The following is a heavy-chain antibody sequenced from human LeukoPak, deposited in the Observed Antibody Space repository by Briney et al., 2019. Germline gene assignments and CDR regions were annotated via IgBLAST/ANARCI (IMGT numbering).Heavy chain of an antibody. CDR2: IYYSGSA. D-gene: IGHD1-14*01. J-gene: IGHJ4*02. CDR3: ARAEPSRPFDY. V-gene: IGHV4-59*01. Sequence: SETLSLTCTVSGGSISTFYWTWIRQPPGKGLEWIGYIYYSGSANYNPSLRSRVTISLDTSRNQFSLNLNSVTSADTAVYYCARAEPSRPFDYWGQGTLVTVSS. CDR1: GGSISTFY.